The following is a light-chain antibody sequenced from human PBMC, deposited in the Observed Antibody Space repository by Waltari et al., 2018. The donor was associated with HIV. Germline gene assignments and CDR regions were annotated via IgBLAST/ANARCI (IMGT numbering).Light chain of an antibody. J-gene: IGLJ2*01. CDR2: EVS. Sequence: QSALTQPASVSGSPGQSIPISCTGTSSDVGGYNYVSWYQQHPGKAPKLMIYEVSKRPSGVSNRFSGSKAGNAASLTISGLQAEDEADYYCSSYTSSSTLLFGGGTKLTVL. V-gene: IGLV2-14*01. CDR3: SSYTSSSTLL. CDR1: SSDVGGYNY.